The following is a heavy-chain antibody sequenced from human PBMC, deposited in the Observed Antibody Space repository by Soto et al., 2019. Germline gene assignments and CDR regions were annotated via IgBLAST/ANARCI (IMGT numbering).Heavy chain of an antibody. CDR1: GGTFSSYA. D-gene: IGHD1-26*01. J-gene: IGHJ1*01. V-gene: IGHV1-69*12. CDR3: AGGASGSYYRY. Sequence: QVQLVQSGAEVKKPGSSVKVSCKASGGTFSSYAISWVRQAPGQGLEWMGGIIPIFGTANYAQKFQGRVTITADESTGRASMDLSSLRSDDTAVYYCAGGASGSYYRYWGPGTLVTVSS. CDR2: IIPIFGTA.